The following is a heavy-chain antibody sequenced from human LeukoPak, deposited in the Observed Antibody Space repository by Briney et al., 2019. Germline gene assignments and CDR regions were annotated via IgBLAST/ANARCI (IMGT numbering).Heavy chain of an antibody. CDR1: GFTFSSYG. CDR2: IWYDGSNK. D-gene: IGHD6-19*01. V-gene: IGHV3-33*01. Sequence: GGSLRLSCAASGFTFSSYGMHWVRQAPGKGLEWVAVIWYDGSNKYYADSVKGRFTISRDNSKSTLYLQMNSLRAEDTAVYYCARDARSGWLDYWGQGTLVTVSS. CDR3: ARDARSGWLDY. J-gene: IGHJ4*02.